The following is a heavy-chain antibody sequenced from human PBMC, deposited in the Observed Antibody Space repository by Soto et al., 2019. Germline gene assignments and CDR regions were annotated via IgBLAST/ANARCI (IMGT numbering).Heavy chain of an antibody. CDR1: GYTFTSYG. Sequence: ASVKVSCKASGYTFTSYGISWVRQAPGQGLEWMGLISAYNGNTNYAQKLQGRVTMTTDTSTSTAYMELRSLRSDDTAVYYCARGRGLDYYDSSGYYFGAFDIWGQGTMVTVS. CDR2: ISAYNGNT. CDR3: ARGRGLDYYDSSGYYFGAFDI. J-gene: IGHJ3*02. V-gene: IGHV1-18*01. D-gene: IGHD3-22*01.